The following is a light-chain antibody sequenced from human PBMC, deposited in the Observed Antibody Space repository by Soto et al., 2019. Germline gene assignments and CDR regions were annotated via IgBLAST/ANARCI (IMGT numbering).Light chain of an antibody. J-gene: IGKJ2*01. Sequence: IQMTQSPSSRSASVGDRVTINCWASQNITTYLNWYTTSPGKETKVLIYSASTLQSGVPSRVSGIGSGTELTLTISSLQPDDFATYYGQHYNSYPYTFGQGTKVDIK. V-gene: IGKV1-16*01. CDR3: QHYNSYPYT. CDR1: QNITTY. CDR2: SAS.